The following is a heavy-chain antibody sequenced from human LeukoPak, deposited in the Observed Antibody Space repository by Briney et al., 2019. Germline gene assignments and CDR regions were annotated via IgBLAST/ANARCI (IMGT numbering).Heavy chain of an antibody. V-gene: IGHV1-2*02. J-gene: IGHJ3*02. CDR3: ARGSVIWDRGGFDI. D-gene: IGHD4-23*01. Sequence: ASAKVSCKASGYTFTGYYMHWVRQAPGQGLECMGWINPNSGGTNHAQKFQGRVTMTRDTSISTAYMELSRLRSDDTAVYYCARGSVIWDRGGFDIWGQGTMVTVSS. CDR1: GYTFTGYY. CDR2: INPNSGGT.